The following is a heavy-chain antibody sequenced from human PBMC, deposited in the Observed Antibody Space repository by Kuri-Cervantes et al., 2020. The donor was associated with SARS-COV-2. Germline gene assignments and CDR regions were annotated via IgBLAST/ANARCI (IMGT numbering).Heavy chain of an antibody. J-gene: IGHJ5*02. V-gene: IGHV3-30-3*01. D-gene: IGHD5-24*01. CDR2: ISYDGSNK. CDR1: GFTFSSYA. CDR3: ARLDGYIEH. Sequence: GGSLRLSCAASGFTFSSYAMHWVRQAPGKGLEWVAVISYDGSNKYYADSVKGRSTISRDNSKNTLYLQMNSLRAEDTAVYYCARLDGYIEHWGQGTLVTVSS.